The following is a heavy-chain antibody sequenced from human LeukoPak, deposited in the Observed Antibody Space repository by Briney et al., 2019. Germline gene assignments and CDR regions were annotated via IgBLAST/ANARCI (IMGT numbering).Heavy chain of an antibody. Sequence: GGSLRLSCAASGFTFSSCAMSWVRQAPGKGLEWVSGIGGSGSDIYYSDSVKGRFTISRDNSKNTVFLQMNSLRAEDTAVYYCAKDSQVFGYWGQGTMVSVSS. D-gene: IGHD3-22*01. J-gene: IGHJ3*01. V-gene: IGHV3-23*01. CDR1: GFTFSSCA. CDR2: IGGSGSDI. CDR3: AKDSQVFGY.